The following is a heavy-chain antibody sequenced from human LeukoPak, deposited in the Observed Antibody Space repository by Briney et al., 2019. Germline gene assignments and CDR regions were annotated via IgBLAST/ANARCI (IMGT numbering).Heavy chain of an antibody. CDR3: VNLLGQLLFDY. CDR1: GFTLSSSR. J-gene: IGHJ4*02. CDR2: AQNDGRKI. D-gene: IGHD1-26*01. Sequence: PGGSLRLSCAASGFTLSSSRIHWVRQVPGKGLVWLSRAQNDGRKIDYADSVKGRFTISRDNSKDTLYLQMHSLRAEDTAVYYCVNLLGQLLFDYWGQGTLVTVSS. V-gene: IGHV3-74*01.